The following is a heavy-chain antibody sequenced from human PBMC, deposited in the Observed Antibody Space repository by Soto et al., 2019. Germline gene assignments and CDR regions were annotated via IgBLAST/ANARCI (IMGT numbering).Heavy chain of an antibody. D-gene: IGHD1-26*01. Sequence: ASVKVSCKASGYTFNTYGFTWVRQAPGQGPEWMGWIGAHNGDTNYVQKFQGRVTMTTETSTTTSYMELRNLTSDDTAVYYCARASGSSYWFDPWGQGTLVTVSS. J-gene: IGHJ5*02. CDR3: ARASGSSYWFDP. CDR2: IGAHNGDT. CDR1: GYTFNTYG. V-gene: IGHV1-18*01.